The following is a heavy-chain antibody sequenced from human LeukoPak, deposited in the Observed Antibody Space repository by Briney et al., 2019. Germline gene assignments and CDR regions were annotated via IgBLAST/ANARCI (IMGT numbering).Heavy chain of an antibody. Sequence: AGSLRLSCAASGFTFTRNWMRWVRKVPGKELNWVSRINEDGSITTHADSVRGRFTISRDNARDTLYLQMDSLRSEDTAVYYCARDLGGIAGSWGQGTLVTVSS. D-gene: IGHD1-26*01. J-gene: IGHJ4*02. CDR2: INEDGSIT. CDR3: ARDLGGIAGS. CDR1: GFTFTRNW. V-gene: IGHV3-74*01.